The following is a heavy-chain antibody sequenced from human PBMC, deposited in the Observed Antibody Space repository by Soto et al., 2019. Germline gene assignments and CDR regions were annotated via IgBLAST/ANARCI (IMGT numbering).Heavy chain of an antibody. D-gene: IGHD1-26*01. CDR3: ARVSPHSPHLAGDNYYYYMDV. J-gene: IGHJ6*03. Sequence: GGSLRLSCAASGFKFDEYGISWVRQAPGKGLEWVSGINWDGGRTGYVDSVKGRFTISRDNAKNSLYLQMHSLKAEDTALYHCARVSPHSPHLAGDNYYYYMDVWGKGTTVTVSS. CDR1: GFKFDEYG. CDR2: INWDGGRT. V-gene: IGHV3-20*01.